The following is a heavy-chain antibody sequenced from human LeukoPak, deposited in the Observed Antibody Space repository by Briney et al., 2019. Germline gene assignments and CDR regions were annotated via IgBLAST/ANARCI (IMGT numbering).Heavy chain of an antibody. CDR3: ARARPRKDYYYYGMDV. CDR1: GYTFTSYD. CDR2: MNPNSGNT. D-gene: IGHD2-15*01. J-gene: IGHJ6*02. V-gene: IGHV1-8*01. Sequence: ASVKVSCKASGYTFTSYDINWVRQATGQGLEWVGWMNPNSGNTGYAQKFQGRVTMTRNTSISTAYMELSSLRSEDTAVYYCARARPRKDYYYYGMDVWGQGTTVTVSS.